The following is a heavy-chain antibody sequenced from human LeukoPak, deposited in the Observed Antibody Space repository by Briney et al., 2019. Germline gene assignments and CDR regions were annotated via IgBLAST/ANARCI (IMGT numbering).Heavy chain of an antibody. CDR2: ISYDGSNK. D-gene: IGHD3-16*01. CDR1: GFTFSSYA. Sequence: GGSLRLSCAASGFTFSSYAMHWVRQAPGKGPEWVAVISYDGSNKYYADSVKGRFTISRDNSKNTLYLQMNSLRAEDTAVYYCARDSSTSYYDYVWGSYLCFWGQGTLVTVSS. V-gene: IGHV3-30*04. J-gene: IGHJ4*02. CDR3: ARDSSTSYYDYVWGSYLCF.